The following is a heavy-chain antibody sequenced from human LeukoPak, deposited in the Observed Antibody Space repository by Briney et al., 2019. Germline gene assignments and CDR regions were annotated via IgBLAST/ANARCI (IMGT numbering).Heavy chain of an antibody. CDR2: IWYDGSNK. CDR3: ARPNGYSSGWFLDY. Sequence: GGSLRLSCAASGFTFNSYGMHWVRQAPGKGLEWVAVIWYDGSNKYYADSVKGRFTISRDNSKNTLYLQMNSLRAEDTAVYYCARPNGYSSGWFLDYWGQGTLVTVSS. CDR1: GFTFNSYG. V-gene: IGHV3-33*01. J-gene: IGHJ4*02. D-gene: IGHD6-19*01.